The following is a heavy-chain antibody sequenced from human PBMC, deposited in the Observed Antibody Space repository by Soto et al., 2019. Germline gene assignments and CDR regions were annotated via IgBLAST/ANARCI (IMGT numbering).Heavy chain of an antibody. J-gene: IGHJ6*03. CDR2: ISGSGGST. D-gene: IGHD2-15*01. CDR3: AKNGRYCSGGSCYSHYYMDV. V-gene: IGHV3-23*01. CDR1: GFTFSSYA. Sequence: GGSLRLSCAASGFTFSSYAMSWVLQAPWKGLEWVSAISGSGGSTYYADSVKGRFTISRDNSKNTLYLQMNSLRAEDTAVYYCAKNGRYCSGGSCYSHYYMDVWGKGTTVTVSS.